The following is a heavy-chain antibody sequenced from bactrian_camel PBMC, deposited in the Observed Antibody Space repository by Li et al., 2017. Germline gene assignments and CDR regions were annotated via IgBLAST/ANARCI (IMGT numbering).Heavy chain of an antibody. Sequence: VESGGGSVQAGGSLKLSCAASRYTSSNYCMGWFRQAPGKEREGVATINSDGSTVYADSVKDRFTISKDNAKNNLYLQMNSLKPEDTAMYHCAASGDQLGRWCYEFPVNWVSWLYNWGQGTQVTVS. CDR3: AASGDQLGRWCYEFPVNWVSWLYN. J-gene: IGHJ4*01. V-gene: IGHV3S55*01. CDR2: INSDGST. CDR1: RYTSSNYC. D-gene: IGHD3*01.